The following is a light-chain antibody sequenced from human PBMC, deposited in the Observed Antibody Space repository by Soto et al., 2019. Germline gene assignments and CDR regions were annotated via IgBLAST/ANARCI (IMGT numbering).Light chain of an antibody. CDR1: QSISSC. CDR2: AAS. V-gene: IGKV1-39*01. J-gene: IGKJ1*01. CDR3: QQSSSTPPT. Sequence: DIQMTQSPSSLSASVGDRVTITCRASQSISSCLNWYQQKAGKAPKLLIYAASSLQSGVPSRFSGSGYGKDFTLTISSLQPEDFASYSCQQSSSTPPTFGQGTKVEIQ.